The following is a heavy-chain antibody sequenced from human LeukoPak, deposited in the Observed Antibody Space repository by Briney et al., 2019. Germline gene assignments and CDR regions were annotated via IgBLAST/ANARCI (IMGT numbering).Heavy chain of an antibody. J-gene: IGHJ4*02. CDR3: ARLYKDYGSGSSADDH. V-gene: IGHV4-59*08. CDR1: GGSISSYY. D-gene: IGHD3-10*01. Sequence: SETLSLTCTVSGGSISSYYWSWIRQPPGKGLEWIGYIYYSGSTNYNPSLKSRVTISVDTSKNQFSLKLSSVTAADTAVYYCARLYKDYGSGSSADDHWGQGTLVTVSS. CDR2: IYYSGST.